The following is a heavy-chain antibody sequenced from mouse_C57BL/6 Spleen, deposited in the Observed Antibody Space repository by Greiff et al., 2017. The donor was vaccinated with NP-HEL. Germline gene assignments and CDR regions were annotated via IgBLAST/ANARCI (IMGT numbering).Heavy chain of an antibody. CDR1: GYSITSGYY. Sequence: VQLKESGPGLVKPSQSLSLTCSVTGYSITSGYYWNWIRQFPGNKLEWMGYISYDGSNNYNPSLKNRISITRDTSKNQFFLKLNSVTTEDTATYDCAREGDYKFAYWGQGTLVTVSA. CDR3: AREGDYKFAY. J-gene: IGHJ3*01. D-gene: IGHD2-4*01. CDR2: ISYDGSN. V-gene: IGHV3-6*01.